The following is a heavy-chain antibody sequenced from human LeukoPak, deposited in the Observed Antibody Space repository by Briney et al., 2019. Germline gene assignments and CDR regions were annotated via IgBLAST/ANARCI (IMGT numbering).Heavy chain of an antibody. D-gene: IGHD2-15*01. CDR2: IYYSGST. J-gene: IGHJ6*03. Sequence: PSETLSLTCTVSGGSISSYYWSWIRQPPGKGLEWIGYIYYSGSTNYNPSLKSRVTISVDTSKNQFSLKLSSVTAADTAVYYCARVWYDPYYYYMDVWGKGTTVTVSS. CDR1: GGSISSYY. V-gene: IGHV4-59*08. CDR3: ARVWYDPYYYYMDV.